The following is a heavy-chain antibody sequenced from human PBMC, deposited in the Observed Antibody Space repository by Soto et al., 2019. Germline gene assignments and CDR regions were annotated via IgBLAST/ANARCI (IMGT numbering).Heavy chain of an antibody. Sequence: SETLSLTCTVSGGSINDGSYHWSWLRQHPGKGLEFIGYIFYTGSKYHNPSLETRVTMSADTSNNEVSLRLHSLTAADTAVYYCARLDYGVSAFDLWGRGTLVTVSS. CDR1: GGSINDGSYH. D-gene: IGHD4-17*01. CDR2: IFYTGSK. V-gene: IGHV4-31*03. CDR3: ARLDYGVSAFDL. J-gene: IGHJ4*02.